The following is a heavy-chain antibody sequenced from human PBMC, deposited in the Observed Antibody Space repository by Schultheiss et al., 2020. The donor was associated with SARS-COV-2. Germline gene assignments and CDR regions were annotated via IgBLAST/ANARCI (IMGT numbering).Heavy chain of an antibody. J-gene: IGHJ4*02. V-gene: IGHV4-39*01. CDR3: ARQQNGFGEDLDY. CDR2: IYYSGST. CDR1: GGSISSSSYY. Sequence: SETLSLTCTVSGGSISSSSYYWGWIRQPPGKGLEWIGSIYYSGSTYYNPSLKSRVTISVDTSKNQFSLKLSSVTAADTAVYYCARQQNGFGEDLDYWGQGTLVTVSS. D-gene: IGHD3-10*01.